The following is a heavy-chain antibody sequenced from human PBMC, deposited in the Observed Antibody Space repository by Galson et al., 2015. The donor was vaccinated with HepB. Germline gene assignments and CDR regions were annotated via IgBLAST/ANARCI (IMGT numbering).Heavy chain of an antibody. CDR2: IIPIFGTA. CDR1: GGTFSSYA. Sequence: SVKVSCKASGGTFSSYAVSWVRQAPGQGLEWMGGIIPIFGTANYAQKFQGRVTTTADESTSTAYMELSSLRSEDTAVYYCARLNWNRPVPNYYYYGMDVWGQGTTITVSS. J-gene: IGHJ6*02. V-gene: IGHV1-69*13. CDR3: ARLNWNRPVPNYYYYGMDV. D-gene: IGHD1-1*01.